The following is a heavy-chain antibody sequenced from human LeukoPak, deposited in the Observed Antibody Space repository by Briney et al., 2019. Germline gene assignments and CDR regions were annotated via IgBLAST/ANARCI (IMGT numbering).Heavy chain of an antibody. D-gene: IGHD3-16*01. CDR2: IYYSGST. J-gene: IGHJ3*02. CDR1: GGSFSSYY. Sequence: SETLSLTCTVSGGSFSSYYLSWIRQPPGKGLEWIGYIYYSGSTNYNPSLKSRVTISVKTSKNQFSLKLSSVTAADTAVYYCARDWARQGFDIWGQGTMVTVSS. V-gene: IGHV4-59*01. CDR3: ARDWARQGFDI.